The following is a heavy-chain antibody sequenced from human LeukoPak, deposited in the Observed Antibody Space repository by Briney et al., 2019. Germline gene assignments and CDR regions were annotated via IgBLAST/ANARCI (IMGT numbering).Heavy chain of an antibody. CDR3: ARVRDGRAVPFDY. Sequence: ASVKVSCKASGYTFTGYYMHWVRQAPGQGLEWMGWINPNSGGTNYAQKFQGRVTMTRDTSISTAYMELSRLRSDDTAVYYCARVRDGRAVPFDYWGQGTLVTVSS. V-gene: IGHV1-2*02. CDR2: INPNSGGT. D-gene: IGHD6-19*01. J-gene: IGHJ4*02. CDR1: GYTFTGYY.